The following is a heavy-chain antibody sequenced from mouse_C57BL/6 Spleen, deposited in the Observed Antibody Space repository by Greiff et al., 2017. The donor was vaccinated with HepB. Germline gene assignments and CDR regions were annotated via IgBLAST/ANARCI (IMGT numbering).Heavy chain of an antibody. CDR2: INPNNGGT. J-gene: IGHJ1*03. CDR3: ARGAQAIWYFDV. CDR1: GYTFTDYN. V-gene: IGHV1-18*01. Sequence: VQLQQSGPELVKPGASVKIPCKASGYTFTDYNMDWVKQSHGKSLEWIGDINPNNGGTIYNQKFKGKATLTVDKSSSTAYMELRSLTSEDTAVYYCARGAQAIWYFDVWGTGTTVTVSS. D-gene: IGHD3-2*02.